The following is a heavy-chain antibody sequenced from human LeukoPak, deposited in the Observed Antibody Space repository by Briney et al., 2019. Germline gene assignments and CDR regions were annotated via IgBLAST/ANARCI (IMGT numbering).Heavy chain of an antibody. CDR1: GYTFTSYD. Sequence: ASVKVSCKASGYTFTSYDINWVRQATGQGLEWMGWMNPNSGNTGYAQKFQGRVTMTRDTSISTAYMELSSLRSDDTAVYYCARAYYYDSSGYYLVGYWGQGTLVTVSS. D-gene: IGHD3-22*01. CDR3: ARAYYYDSSGYYLVGY. J-gene: IGHJ4*02. CDR2: MNPNSGNT. V-gene: IGHV1-8*01.